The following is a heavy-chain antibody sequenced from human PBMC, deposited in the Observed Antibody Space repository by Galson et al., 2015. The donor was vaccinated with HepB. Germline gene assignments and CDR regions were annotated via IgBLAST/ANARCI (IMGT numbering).Heavy chain of an antibody. CDR1: GYTFTGYY. Sequence: SVKVSCKASGYTFTGYYMHWVRQAPGQGLEWMGWINPNSGGTNYAQKFQGRVTMTRDTSISTAYMELSRLRSDDTAVYYCARDLYYYDSSGPDYWGQGTLVTVSS. D-gene: IGHD3-22*01. J-gene: IGHJ4*02. CDR3: ARDLYYYDSSGPDY. V-gene: IGHV1-2*02. CDR2: INPNSGGT.